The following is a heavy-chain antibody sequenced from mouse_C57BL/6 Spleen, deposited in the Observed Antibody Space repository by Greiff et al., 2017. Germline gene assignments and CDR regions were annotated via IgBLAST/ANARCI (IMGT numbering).Heavy chain of an antibody. CDR1: GYTFTSYG. Sequence: VQLVESGAELARPGASVKLSCKASGYTFTSYGISWVKQRTGQGLEWIGEIYPRSGNTYYNEKFKGKATLTADKSSSTAYMELRSLTSEDSAVYFCARGLRYDYDGVYWGQGTTLTVSS. CDR3: ARGLRYDYDGVY. D-gene: IGHD2-4*01. CDR2: IYPRSGNT. V-gene: IGHV1-81*01. J-gene: IGHJ2*01.